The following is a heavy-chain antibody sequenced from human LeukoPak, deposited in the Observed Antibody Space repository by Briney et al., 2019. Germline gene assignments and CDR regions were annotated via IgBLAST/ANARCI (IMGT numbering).Heavy chain of an antibody. CDR1: EFTFGDYA. J-gene: IGHJ4*02. Sequence: PGRSLRLSCVAAEFTFGDYAMSWVRQAPGKGLEWVGFIRSKVHGGTTDYAASVKDRFTISRDDSKSIAYLQMNSLKTEDTAVYYCTRGTGGNYWGKGTLVTVSS. D-gene: IGHD1-14*01. V-gene: IGHV3-49*04. CDR3: TRGTGGNY. CDR2: IRSKVHGGTT.